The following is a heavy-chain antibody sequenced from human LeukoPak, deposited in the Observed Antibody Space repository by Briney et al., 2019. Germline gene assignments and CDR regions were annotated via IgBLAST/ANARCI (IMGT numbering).Heavy chain of an antibody. D-gene: IGHD6-6*01. CDR2: INSDGSWT. CDR3: ARGYGSSSRFPFDY. J-gene: IGHJ4*02. Sequence: GGSLRLSCAASGNYWMHWVRQVPGKGLVWVSHINSDGSWTSYADSVKGRFTISKDNAKNTVYLQMNSLRAEDTAFYYCARGYGSSSRFPFDYWGQGTLVTVSS. CDR1: GNYW. V-gene: IGHV3-74*01.